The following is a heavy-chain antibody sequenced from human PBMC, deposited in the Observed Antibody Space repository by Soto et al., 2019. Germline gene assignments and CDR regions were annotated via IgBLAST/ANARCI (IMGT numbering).Heavy chain of an antibody. D-gene: IGHD2-2*01. CDR3: AKVRYSSPMGYYYGMDV. CDR1: RVAFSKFI. CDR2: IIPVFGTA. Sequence: QAQLEQSGGEVKKPGSSVKVSCKAPRVAFSKFIVTWVRQAPGVGLEWVGGIIPVFGTANYAQKFQGRVTITADESTSTSYMEVNNLRSEDTAVYYCAKVRYSSPMGYYYGMDVWGQGTTVTVSS. V-gene: IGHV1-69*01. J-gene: IGHJ6*02.